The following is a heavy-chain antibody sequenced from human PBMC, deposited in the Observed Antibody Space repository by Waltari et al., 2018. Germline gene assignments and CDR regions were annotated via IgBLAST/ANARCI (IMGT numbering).Heavy chain of an antibody. V-gene: IGHV4-38-2*01. CDR2: VYHRGTT. D-gene: IGHD1-26*01. CDR1: GDSISSGFY. Sequence: QVQLRESGPGLVKSSETLTLTCDVSGDSISSGFYWAWIRQPPGKGPEWIGSVYHRGTTFSNPSLKSRVTMSVDTSKKHFSLSLTSVTAADTAVYYCARATCSHGGCSMYYFYYYMDVWGKGITVTVSS. J-gene: IGHJ6*03. CDR3: ARATCSHGGCSMYYFYYYMDV.